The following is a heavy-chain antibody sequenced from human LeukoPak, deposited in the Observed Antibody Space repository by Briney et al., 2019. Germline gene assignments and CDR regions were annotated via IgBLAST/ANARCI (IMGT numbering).Heavy chain of an antibody. CDR1: GGSISSSSYY. J-gene: IGHJ3*02. Sequence: PSETLSLTCTVSGGSISSSSYYWGWIRQHPGKGLEWIGSIYYSGSTYYNPSLKSRVTISVDTSKNQFSLKLSSVTAADTAVYYCASYDSSGYGLDAFDIWGQGTMVTVSS. V-gene: IGHV4-39*01. CDR2: IYYSGST. D-gene: IGHD3-22*01. CDR3: ASYDSSGYGLDAFDI.